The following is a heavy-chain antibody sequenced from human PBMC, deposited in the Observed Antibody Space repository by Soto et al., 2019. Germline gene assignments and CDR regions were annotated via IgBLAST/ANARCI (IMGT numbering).Heavy chain of an antibody. J-gene: IGHJ4*02. CDR1: GFTFSNYW. CDR3: VRTSLVVSVATREDF. V-gene: IGHV3-74*01. CDR2: IDSDGSRI. D-gene: IGHD2-8*02. Sequence: EVQLVESGGGLVPPGESLRLSCAASGFTFSNYWMHWVRQAPGKGLVWVSRIDSDGSRITYADFVKGRFTISRDNAKNTVYLHMNSLTAEDTAVYYCVRTSLVVSVATREDFRGQGTLVTVSS.